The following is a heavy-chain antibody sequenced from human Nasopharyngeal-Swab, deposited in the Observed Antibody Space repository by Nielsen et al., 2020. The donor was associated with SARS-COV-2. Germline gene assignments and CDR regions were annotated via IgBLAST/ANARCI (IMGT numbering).Heavy chain of an antibody. V-gene: IGHV3-30*18. CDR2: LSYDGSNK. CDR1: GLTFSSYG. J-gene: IGHJ6*03. CDR3: AKDITGYSSGWFYYYYYMDV. D-gene: IGHD6-19*01. Sequence: GESLKISCAASGLTFSSYGMHWVRQAQGKGLEWVAILSYDGSNKNYADSVKGRFTISRDNSKNTLYLQMNSLRAADTAVYYCAKDITGYSSGWFYYYYYMDVWGKGTTVTVSS.